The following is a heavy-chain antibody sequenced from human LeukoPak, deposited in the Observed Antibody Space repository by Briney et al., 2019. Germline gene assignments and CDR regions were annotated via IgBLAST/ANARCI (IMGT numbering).Heavy chain of an antibody. CDR1: GDSITSSY. CDR2: IYHTGIT. Sequence: SETLSLTCSVSGDSITSSYWTWVRQPPGKGLEWIGYIYHTGITNYNPSLKSRVSISLDTSKKQFPLKLNSVTAADTAMYFCVKTAGREGYGARGQGTLVTVSS. J-gene: IGHJ1*01. V-gene: IGHV4-59*01. D-gene: IGHD5-24*01. CDR3: VKTAGREGYGA.